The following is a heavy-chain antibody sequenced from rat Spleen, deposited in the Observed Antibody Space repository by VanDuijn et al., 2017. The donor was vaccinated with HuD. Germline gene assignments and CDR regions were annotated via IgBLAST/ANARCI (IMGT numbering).Heavy chain of an antibody. V-gene: IGHV5-31*01. CDR1: GFKFNNYW. CDR2: ISPSGGSP. D-gene: IGHD4-1*01. CDR3: ARRFDFDY. Sequence: EVQLVESNGGLVQPGRSLKLSCVASGFKFNNYWMTWIRQAPGKGLEWVASISPSGGSPYFRDSVKGRFTISRDNAKSTLYLQMDSLRSEDTATYYCARRFDFDYWGQGVMVTVSS. J-gene: IGHJ2*01.